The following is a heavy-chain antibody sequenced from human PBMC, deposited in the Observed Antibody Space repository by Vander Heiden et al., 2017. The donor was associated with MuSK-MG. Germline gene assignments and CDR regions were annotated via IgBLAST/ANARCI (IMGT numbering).Heavy chain of an antibody. CDR3: TRGSDDYGDDY. D-gene: IGHD4-17*01. CDR2: INPSGGAT. V-gene: IGHV1-46*03. Sequence: QVQLVQSGAEVKKPGASVKVSCKASGYTFTSCYMHWVRQAPGQGLEWMGIINPSGGATSYTQKFQGRVTMTRDTSTSTVFMELSSLRSEDTAVYYCTRGSDDYGDDYWGQGTLVTVSS. J-gene: IGHJ4*02. CDR1: GYTFTSCY.